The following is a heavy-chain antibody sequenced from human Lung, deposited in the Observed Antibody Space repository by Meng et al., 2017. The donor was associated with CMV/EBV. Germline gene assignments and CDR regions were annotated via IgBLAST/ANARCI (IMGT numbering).Heavy chain of an antibody. J-gene: IGHJ6*02. Sequence: SXXVSXKASGYTFSGYYMHWVRQAPGQGLEWMGWINPNSGDTNYPQKFQGRVTMTMDTSISTAHMELSRLRSDDTAMYYCARGPIIMIEVAPYGMDVWGQGTTVTVSS. CDR2: INPNSGDT. V-gene: IGHV1-2*02. CDR3: ARGPIIMIEVAPYGMDV. CDR1: GYTFSGYY. D-gene: IGHD3-22*01.